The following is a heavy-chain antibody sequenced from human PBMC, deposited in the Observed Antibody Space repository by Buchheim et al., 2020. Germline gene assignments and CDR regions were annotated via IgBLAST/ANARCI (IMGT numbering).Heavy chain of an antibody. CDR1: GYSFTDYW. Sequence: EVQLVQSGAEVKKPGESLKISCKGSGYSFTDYWIGWVRQMPGKGLEWMGVIYPRDSDTRYSPSFQGQVTISADKSISSAYLQWSSLKASDTAMYYCVRGSGYCSSTRCYLFDYWGQGTL. V-gene: IGHV5-51*01. J-gene: IGHJ4*02. CDR3: VRGSGYCSSTRCYLFDY. CDR2: IYPRDSDT. D-gene: IGHD2-2*01.